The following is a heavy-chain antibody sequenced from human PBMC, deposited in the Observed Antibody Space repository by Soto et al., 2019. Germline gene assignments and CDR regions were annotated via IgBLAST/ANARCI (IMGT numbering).Heavy chain of an antibody. Sequence: ASVKVSCKASGGTFSSCAISCVRQAPGQGLEWMGGIIPIFGTANYAQKFQGRVTITADESTSTAYMELSSLRSEDTAVYYCARSPDCTNGVCYKREAPLDYWGQGTLVTVSS. CDR2: IIPIFGTA. CDR1: GGTFSSCA. J-gene: IGHJ4*02. V-gene: IGHV1-69*13. CDR3: ARSPDCTNGVCYKREAPLDY. D-gene: IGHD2-8*01.